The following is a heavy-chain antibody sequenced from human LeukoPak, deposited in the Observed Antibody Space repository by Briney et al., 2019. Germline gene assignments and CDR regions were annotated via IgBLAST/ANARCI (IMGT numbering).Heavy chain of an antibody. J-gene: IGHJ4*02. CDR2: INHNAEMI. Sequence: PGGSLRLSCEASGFPFGSYVMSWVRQAPGKGLEWIAYINHNAEMIFYPDFVKGRFTISRDNAKNSLYLQMYALRYEDTAIYYCARDHDWAFDLWGQGTLVTVSS. CDR1: GFPFGSYV. CDR3: ARDHDWAFDL. D-gene: IGHD3-9*01. V-gene: IGHV3-48*02.